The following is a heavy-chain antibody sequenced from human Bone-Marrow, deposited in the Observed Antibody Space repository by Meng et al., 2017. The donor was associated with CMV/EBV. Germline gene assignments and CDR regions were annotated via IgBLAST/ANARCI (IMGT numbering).Heavy chain of an antibody. CDR3: ARARIAVAVPTNDFDY. V-gene: IGHV3-30-3*01. D-gene: IGHD6-19*01. Sequence: GESLKISCAASGFTFSSYAMHWVRQAPGKGLEWVAVISYDGSNKYYADSVKGRFTISRDNSKNTLYLQMNSLRAEDTAVYYCARARIAVAVPTNDFDYWGQGTLVTGSS. J-gene: IGHJ4*02. CDR2: ISYDGSNK. CDR1: GFTFSSYA.